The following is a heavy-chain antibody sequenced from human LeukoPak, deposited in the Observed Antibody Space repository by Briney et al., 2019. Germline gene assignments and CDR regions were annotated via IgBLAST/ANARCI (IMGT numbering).Heavy chain of an antibody. CDR2: ISRSSSYI. Sequence: GGSLRLSCAASGFTFSSYSMNWVRQAPGKGLEWVSSISRSSSYIYYADSVKGRFTISRDNAKNSLYLQMNSLRAEDTAVYYCARGSSGGPGAFDIWGQGTMVTVSS. V-gene: IGHV3-21*01. CDR3: ARGSSGGPGAFDI. CDR1: GFTFSSYS. J-gene: IGHJ3*02. D-gene: IGHD6-19*01.